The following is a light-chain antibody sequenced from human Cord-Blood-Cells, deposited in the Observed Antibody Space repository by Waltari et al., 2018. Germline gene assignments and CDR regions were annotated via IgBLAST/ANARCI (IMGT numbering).Light chain of an antibody. Sequence: QSVLTQPPSASGTPGQRVTISCSGSSSNLGSNYVYWYQQLPGTAPKLLIYRNNQRPSGVTNRFSGSKSGTSASLAISGLRSEDEADYYCAAWDDSLSGPVFGGGTKLTVL. CDR2: RNN. J-gene: IGLJ2*01. CDR1: SSNLGSNY. CDR3: AAWDDSLSGPV. V-gene: IGLV1-47*01.